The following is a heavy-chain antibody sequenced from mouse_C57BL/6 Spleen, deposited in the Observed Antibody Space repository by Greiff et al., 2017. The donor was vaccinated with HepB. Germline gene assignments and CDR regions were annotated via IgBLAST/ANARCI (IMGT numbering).Heavy chain of an antibody. Sequence: QVQLKESGAELVKPGASVKLSCKASGYTFTSYWMHWVKQRPGQGLEWIGMIHPNSGSTNYNEKFKSKATLTVDKSSSTAYMQLSSLTSEDSAVYYCATGRLENYAMDYWGQGTSVTVSS. D-gene: IGHD4-1*01. J-gene: IGHJ4*01. V-gene: IGHV1-64*01. CDR3: ATGRLENYAMDY. CDR2: IHPNSGST. CDR1: GYTFTSYW.